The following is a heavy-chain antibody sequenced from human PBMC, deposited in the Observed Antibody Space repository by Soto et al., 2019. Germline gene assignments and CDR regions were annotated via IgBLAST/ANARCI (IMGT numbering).Heavy chain of an antibody. CDR2: IYPGDSDT. D-gene: IGHD1-26*01. J-gene: IGHJ3*02. CDR1: GDSCVSYL. CDR3: ATRYSGSYPDAFDI. Sequence: GEALNVSCKCSGDSCVSYLIGLVRQMPGKGLEWMGIIYPGDSDTRYSPSFQGQVTISADKSISTAYLQWSSLKASDTAMYYCATRYSGSYPDAFDIWGQGTMVTV. V-gene: IGHV5-51*01.